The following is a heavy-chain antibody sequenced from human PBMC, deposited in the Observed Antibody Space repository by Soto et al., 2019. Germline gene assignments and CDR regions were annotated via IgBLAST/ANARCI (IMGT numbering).Heavy chain of an antibody. V-gene: IGHV1-69*13. CDR1: GGTFSSYA. J-gene: IGHJ4*02. CDR3: AIRDVDTAQGPNDY. Sequence: SVKVSCKASGGTFSSYAISWVRQAPGQGLEWMGGIIPIFGTANYAQKFQGRVTITADESTSTAYMELSSLRSEDTAVYYCAIRDVDTAQGPNDYWGQGTLVPVSS. D-gene: IGHD5-18*01. CDR2: IIPIFGTA.